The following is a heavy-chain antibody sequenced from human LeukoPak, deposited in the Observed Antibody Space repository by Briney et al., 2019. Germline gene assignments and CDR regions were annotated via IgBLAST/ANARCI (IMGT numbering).Heavy chain of an antibody. V-gene: IGHV3-23*01. Sequence: PGGSLRLSCAASGFTFGRYVMSWVRQAPGKGLEWVSAISESGSRTYYGDSVKGRFTISRDNSKNTLYLQMNSLRAEDTALYYCASAGYSSSAGRAFDIWGQGTMVTVSS. D-gene: IGHD6-13*01. CDR2: ISESGSRT. CDR1: GFTFGRYV. J-gene: IGHJ3*02. CDR3: ASAGYSSSAGRAFDI.